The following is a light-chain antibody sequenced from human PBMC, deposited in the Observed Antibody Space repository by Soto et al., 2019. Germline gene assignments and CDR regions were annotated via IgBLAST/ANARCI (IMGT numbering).Light chain of an antibody. CDR1: SSDVGSHIY. J-gene: IGLJ2*01. Sequence: QSALTQPPSASGSPGQSVTISCTGTSSDVGSHIYVSWYQQHPGKAPKLMMFEVNKRPSGVPDRFSGSKSGGTASLTVSGLQAEDEADYYCASYGGSNNVVVFGGGTKVTVL. CDR3: ASYGGSNNVVV. V-gene: IGLV2-8*01. CDR2: EVN.